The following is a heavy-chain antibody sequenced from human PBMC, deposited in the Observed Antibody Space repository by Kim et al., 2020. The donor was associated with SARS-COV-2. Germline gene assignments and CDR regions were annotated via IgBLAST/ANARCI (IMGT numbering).Heavy chain of an antibody. CDR2: IWYDGSNK. CDR3: ARGLGYCSSTSCRKGPYYYDYYGMDV. J-gene: IGHJ6*02. D-gene: IGHD2-2*01. Sequence: GGSLRLSCAASGFTFSSYGMHWVRQAPGKGLEWVAVIWYDGSNKYYADSVKGRFTISRDNSKNTLYLQMNSLRAEDTAVYYCARGLGYCSSTSCRKGPYYYDYYGMDVWGQGTTVTVAS. V-gene: IGHV3-33*01. CDR1: GFTFSSYG.